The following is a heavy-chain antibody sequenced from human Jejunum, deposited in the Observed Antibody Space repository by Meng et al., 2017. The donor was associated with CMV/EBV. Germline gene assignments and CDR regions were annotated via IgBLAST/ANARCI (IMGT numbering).Heavy chain of an antibody. Sequence: GSLGLSFAASGFTFSHYAMSWVRQAPGKGLEWVSRIGASGGSTFYADSVRGRFTISRDNSKNTLYLQMNSLRAEDTAVYYCTKDPDWWGQGTLVTVSS. V-gene: IGHV3-23*01. CDR1: GFTFSHYA. J-gene: IGHJ4*02. CDR2: IGASGGST. CDR3: TKDPDW.